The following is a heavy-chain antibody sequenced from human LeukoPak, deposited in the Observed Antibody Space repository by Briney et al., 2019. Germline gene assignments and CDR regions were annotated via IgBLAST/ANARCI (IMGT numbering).Heavy chain of an antibody. D-gene: IGHD6-6*01. V-gene: IGHV4-34*01. J-gene: IGHJ5*02. Sequence: PSETLSLTCAVYGGSFSGYYWSWIRQPPGKGLEWIGEINHSGSTNYNPSLKSRVTISVDTSKNQFSLKLSSVTAADTAVYYCASKQSSIAARPIPFDPWDQGTLVTVSS. CDR3: ASKQSSIAARPIPFDP. CDR2: INHSGST. CDR1: GGSFSGYY.